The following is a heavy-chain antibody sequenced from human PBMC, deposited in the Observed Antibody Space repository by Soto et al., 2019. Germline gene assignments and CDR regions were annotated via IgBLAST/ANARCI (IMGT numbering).Heavy chain of an antibody. V-gene: IGHV3-23*01. J-gene: IGHJ4*02. CDR3: AKESMPEHYGDTLFDY. CDR2: FSAGGRA. D-gene: IGHD4-17*01. CDR1: GFSFRNYA. Sequence: EVQLLESGGGLVQPGGSLRLSCEASGFSFRNYALSWVRQSPGKGREWVSTFSAGGRAYYADSVKGRFTIAKDTSKNTLHLQASSLRAEDTAVYYCAKESMPEHYGDTLFDYWGQGTRVTVSS.